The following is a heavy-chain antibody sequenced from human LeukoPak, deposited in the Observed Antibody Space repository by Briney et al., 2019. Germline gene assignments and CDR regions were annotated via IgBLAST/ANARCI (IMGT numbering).Heavy chain of an antibody. J-gene: IGHJ4*02. CDR1: GFTFSSYW. CDR2: INSDESYT. Sequence: GGSLRLSCAASGFTFSSYWMHWVRQAPGKGLVWVSRINSDESYTNYADSVKGRFTISRDNAKNTLFLQMNSLRAEDTAVYYCARGSDSKITIFWDWGQGTLVTVSS. D-gene: IGHD3-9*01. CDR3: ARGSDSKITIFWD. V-gene: IGHV3-74*01.